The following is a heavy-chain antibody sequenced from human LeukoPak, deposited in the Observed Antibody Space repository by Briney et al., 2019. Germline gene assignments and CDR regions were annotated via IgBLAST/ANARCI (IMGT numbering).Heavy chain of an antibody. CDR2: FDHSGST. CDR3: ARGLGLTTGAYYFDS. J-gene: IGHJ4*02. D-gene: IGHD3-22*01. CDR1: GGSFSGYY. V-gene: IGHV4-34*01. Sequence: SETLPLTCAVYGGSFSGYYWSWIRQPPGKGLEWIGEFDHSGSTNYNPSLKSRVTISVDTSKNQFSLELSSVTAADTAVYYCARGLGLTTGAYYFDSWGQGTLVAVSS.